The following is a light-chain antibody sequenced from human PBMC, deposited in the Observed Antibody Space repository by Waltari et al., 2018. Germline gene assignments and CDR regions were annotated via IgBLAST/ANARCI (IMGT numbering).Light chain of an antibody. J-gene: IGLJ1*01. V-gene: IGLV3-19*01. CDR1: SLRSYY. Sequence: SSELTQDPAVSVALGQTVRITCQGDSLRSYYATWYQQKAGQAPILFIYGQNNRPSGSPDRFSGSFSGRTASLTIPGAQAEDEADYYCSSRDSGAHRHVFGTGTKVTVL. CDR2: GQN. CDR3: SSRDSGAHRHV.